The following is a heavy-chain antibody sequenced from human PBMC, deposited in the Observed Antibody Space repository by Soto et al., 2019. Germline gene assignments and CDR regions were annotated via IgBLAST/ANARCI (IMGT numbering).Heavy chain of an antibody. D-gene: IGHD3-16*01. CDR1: GFTFSSYA. Sequence: QVQLVESGGGVVQPGRSLRLSCAASGFTFSSYAMHWVRQAPGKGLEWVAVISYDGSNKYYADSVKGRFTISRDNSKNTLYLQMNSLRAEDTAVYYCARDWGSSDYYYYYGMDVWGQGTTVTVSS. V-gene: IGHV3-30-3*01. J-gene: IGHJ6*02. CDR3: ARDWGSSDYYYYYGMDV. CDR2: ISYDGSNK.